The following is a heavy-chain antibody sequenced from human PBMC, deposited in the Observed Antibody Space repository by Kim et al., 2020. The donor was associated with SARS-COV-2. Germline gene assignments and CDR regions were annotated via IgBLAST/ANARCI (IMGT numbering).Heavy chain of an antibody. D-gene: IGHD5-18*01. Sequence: GGSLRLSCAASGFTFSSYAMSWVRQAPGKGLEWVSAISGSGGSTYYADSVKGRFTISRDNSKNTLYLQMNSLRAEDTAVYYCAKAGGYSYGFDYFDYWGQGTLVTVSS. CDR2: ISGSGGST. CDR1: GFTFSSYA. V-gene: IGHV3-23*01. J-gene: IGHJ4*02. CDR3: AKAGGYSYGFDYFDY.